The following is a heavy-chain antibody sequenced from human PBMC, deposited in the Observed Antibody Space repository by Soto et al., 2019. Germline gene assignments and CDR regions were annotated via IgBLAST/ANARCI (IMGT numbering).Heavy chain of an antibody. CDR3: ASSGAHSYWFDP. CDR1: GGSISSSSYY. D-gene: IGHD2-15*01. V-gene: IGHV4-39*01. Sequence: SETLSLTCTVSGGSISSSSYYWGWIRQPPGKGLEWIGSIYYSGSTYYNPSLKSRVTISVDTSKNQFSLKLSSVTAADTAVYYCASSGAHSYWFDPXGQGTLVTVSS. CDR2: IYYSGST. J-gene: IGHJ5*02.